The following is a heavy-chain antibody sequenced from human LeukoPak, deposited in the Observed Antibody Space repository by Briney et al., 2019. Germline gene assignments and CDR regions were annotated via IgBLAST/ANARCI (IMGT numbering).Heavy chain of an antibody. Sequence: GGSLRLSCTASGFAFGDYAMSWVRQAPGKGLEWVGFIRSKAYGGTTEYAASVKGRFTISRDDSKSIAYLQMNSLKTEDTAVYYCTKPTGDAFDIWGQGTMVTVSS. V-gene: IGHV3-49*04. CDR2: IRSKAYGGTT. CDR1: GFAFGDYA. D-gene: IGHD1-14*01. CDR3: TKPTGDAFDI. J-gene: IGHJ3*02.